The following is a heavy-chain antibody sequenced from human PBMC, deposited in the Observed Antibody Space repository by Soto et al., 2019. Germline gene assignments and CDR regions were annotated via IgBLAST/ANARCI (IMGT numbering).Heavy chain of an antibody. CDR1: GFTFSSYE. D-gene: IGHD2-2*01. J-gene: IGHJ6*02. V-gene: IGHV3-48*03. CDR3: SRETPAPSDYYYGMDV. CDR2: ISSSGSTI. Sequence: GGSLRLSCAASGFTFSSYEMNWVRQAPGKGLEWVSYISSSGSTIYYADSVKGRFTISRDNAKNSLYLQMNSLRAEDTAVYYCSRETPAPSDYYYGMDVWGQGTTVTVSS.